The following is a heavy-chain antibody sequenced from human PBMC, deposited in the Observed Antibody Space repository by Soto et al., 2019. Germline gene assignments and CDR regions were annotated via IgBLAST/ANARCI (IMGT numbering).Heavy chain of an antibody. CDR3: AKDEGFGELTYYYYGMDV. J-gene: IGHJ6*02. V-gene: IGHV3-23*01. Sequence: GGSXRLSCAASGFTFSSYAMSWVRLAPEKGLEWVPAISGSGGSTYYADSVKGRFTISRDNSKNTLYLQMNSLRAEDTAVYYCAKDEGFGELTYYYYGMDVWGQGTTVTVSS. D-gene: IGHD3-10*01. CDR2: ISGSGGST. CDR1: GFTFSSYA.